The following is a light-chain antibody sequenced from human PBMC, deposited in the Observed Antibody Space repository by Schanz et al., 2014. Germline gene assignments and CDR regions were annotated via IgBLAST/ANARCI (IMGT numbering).Light chain of an antibody. CDR1: QSISSN. Sequence: EIVMTQSSGTLSVSPGERATLSCRASQSISSNLAWYQQKPGQAPRLLIYGASSRATGIPDRFSGSGSGTDFPLTISRLEPEDFAVYYCQQYGSSPPLTFGPGTKVDIK. J-gene: IGKJ3*01. CDR2: GAS. V-gene: IGKV3-20*01. CDR3: QQYGSSPPLT.